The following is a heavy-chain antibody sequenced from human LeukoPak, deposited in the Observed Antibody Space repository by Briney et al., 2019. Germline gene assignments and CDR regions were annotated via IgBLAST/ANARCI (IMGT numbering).Heavy chain of an antibody. D-gene: IGHD4-11*01. CDR3: ARGVTTVSYYYMDV. Sequence: PSETLSLTCTVPGGSISSYYWSWIRQPPGKGLEWIGYIYYSGSTNYNPSLKSRVTISVDTSKNQFSLKLSSVTAADTAVYYCARGVTTVSYYYMDVWGKGTTVTVSS. V-gene: IGHV4-59*01. CDR2: IYYSGST. CDR1: GGSISSYY. J-gene: IGHJ6*03.